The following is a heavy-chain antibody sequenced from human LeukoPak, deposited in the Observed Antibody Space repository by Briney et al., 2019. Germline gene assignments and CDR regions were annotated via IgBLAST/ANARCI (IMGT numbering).Heavy chain of an antibody. CDR1: GYTFTSYY. Sequence: GASVKVSCKASGYTFTSYYMHWVRQAPGQGLEWMGIINHSGGGTSYAQKFQGRVTMTRDTSTSTVYMELSSLRSEDTAVYYCARVDLWFGELGWGQGTLVTVSS. D-gene: IGHD3-10*01. CDR3: ARVDLWFGELG. V-gene: IGHV1-46*01. J-gene: IGHJ4*02. CDR2: INHSGGGT.